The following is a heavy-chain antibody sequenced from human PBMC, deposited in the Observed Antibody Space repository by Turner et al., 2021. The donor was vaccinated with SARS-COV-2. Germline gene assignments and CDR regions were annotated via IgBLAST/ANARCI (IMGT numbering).Heavy chain of an antibody. CDR1: GGSIKDSPFY. CDR3: ATLWRTSVAPFDY. CDR2: IYYVGNT. D-gene: IGHD3-10*01. V-gene: IGHV4-39*01. Sequence: LQLQESGPGLVKPSETLSLTCHVSGGSIKDSPFYWGWIRQPPGKGLEWIGHIYYVGNTHFNPSLESRVTMSLDASKGQFSLSLSSVSAADTAIYYCATLWRTSVAPFDYWGKGTLVSVSS. J-gene: IGHJ4*02.